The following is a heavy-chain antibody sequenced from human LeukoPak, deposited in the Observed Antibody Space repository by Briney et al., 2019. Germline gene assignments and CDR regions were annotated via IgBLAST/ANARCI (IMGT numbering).Heavy chain of an antibody. V-gene: IGHV1-8*01. CDR3: ARVLGCISH. CDR1: GYTFSTCD. J-gene: IGHJ4*02. D-gene: IGHD1-1*01. Sequence: GASVKVSCKASGYTFSTCDINWVRQATGQGLEWMGWMNPNSGNTGFAHKFQGRVTMTRDTSINTAYMELSSLRSEDTAVYYCARVLGCISHWGQGTLVTVSS. CDR2: MNPNSGNT.